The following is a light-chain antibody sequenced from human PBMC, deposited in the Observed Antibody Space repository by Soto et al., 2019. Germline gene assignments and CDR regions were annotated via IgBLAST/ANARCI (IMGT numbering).Light chain of an antibody. V-gene: IGKV3-15*01. CDR1: QSVSSN. CDR3: QQYNNWPPVT. Sequence: EIVMTQSPATLSVSPGEGATLSCRASQSVSSNLAWYQHRLGQAPRLLIYGASTRATGIPARFSGGGSGTEFTLTISSLQSEDFAVYFCQQYNNWPPVTFGQGTRLEIK. J-gene: IGKJ5*01. CDR2: GAS.